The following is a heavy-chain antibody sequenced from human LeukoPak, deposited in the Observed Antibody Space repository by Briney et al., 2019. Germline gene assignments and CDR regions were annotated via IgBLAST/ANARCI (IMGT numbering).Heavy chain of an antibody. V-gene: IGHV4-59*01. D-gene: IGHD6-13*01. CDR3: AREKGLAAAGTPGWFDP. CDR2: IYYSGST. Sequence: PSETLSLTCTVSGGSISSYYWSWIRQPPGKGLEWIGYIYYSGSTNYNPSLKSRVTISVDTSKNQFSLKLSSVTAADTAVYYCAREKGLAAAGTPGWFDPWGQGTLVTVSS. J-gene: IGHJ5*02. CDR1: GGSISSYY.